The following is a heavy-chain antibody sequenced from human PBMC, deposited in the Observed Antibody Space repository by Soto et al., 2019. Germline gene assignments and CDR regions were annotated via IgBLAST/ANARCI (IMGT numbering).Heavy chain of an antibody. Sequence: GGSLRLSCAASGFTFSSYAMSWVRQAPGKGLEWVSAISGSGGSTYYADSVKGRFTISRDNSQNTLYLQMNSLRAEDTAVYYCAKEMGHHIEWELPGDAFDIWGQGTMVTVSS. CDR3: AKEMGHHIEWELPGDAFDI. CDR2: ISGSGGST. CDR1: GFTFSSYA. D-gene: IGHD1-26*01. V-gene: IGHV3-23*01. J-gene: IGHJ3*02.